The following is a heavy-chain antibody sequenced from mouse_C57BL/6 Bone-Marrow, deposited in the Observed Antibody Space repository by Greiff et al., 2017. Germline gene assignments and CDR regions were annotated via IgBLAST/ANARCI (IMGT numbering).Heavy chain of an antibody. CDR2: IDPEVGDT. CDR3: TTNYYGSSSFDY. V-gene: IGHV14-1*01. Sequence: EVQLQQSGAELVRPGASVKLSCTASGFNIKDDYMHWVKQRPEQGLGWIGRIDPEVGDTEYAPKFQGKATLTADTSSNTAYLLLSSLTSEDTAVFCCTTNYYGSSSFDYWGQGPTLTVSS. J-gene: IGHJ2*01. D-gene: IGHD1-1*01. CDR1: GFNIKDDY.